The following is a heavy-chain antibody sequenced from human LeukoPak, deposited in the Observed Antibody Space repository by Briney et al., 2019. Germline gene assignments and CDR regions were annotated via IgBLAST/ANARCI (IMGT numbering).Heavy chain of an antibody. D-gene: IGHD3-10*01. J-gene: IGHJ6*03. CDR1: GDSVSSNSAA. CDR2: TYYRSKWYN. V-gene: IGHV6-1*01. Sequence: SQTLSLTCAISGDSVSSNSAAWNWIRQSPSRGLEWLGRTYYRSKWYNDYAVSVKSRITINPDTSKNQFSLQLNSVTPEDTAVYYCARATYYGSGSYYKYYYYYYMDVWGKGTTVTISS. CDR3: ARATYYGSGSYYKYYYYYYMDV.